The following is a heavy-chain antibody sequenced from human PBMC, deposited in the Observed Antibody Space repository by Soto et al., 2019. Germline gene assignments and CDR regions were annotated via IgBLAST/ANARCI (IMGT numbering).Heavy chain of an antibody. CDR2: ISSNGGST. D-gene: IGHD2-15*01. CDR1: GFTFSSYA. CDR3: XXXXGXYFDY. J-gene: IGHJ4*02. V-gene: IGHV3-64*01. Sequence: EVQLVESGGGLVQPGGSLRLSCAASGFTFSSYAMQWVRQAPGKGLEYVSAISSNGGSTYYANSVKGRFTSCRDNXXXXXXXXXXXXXXXXXXXXXXXXXXGXYFDYWGQGTLVTVSS.